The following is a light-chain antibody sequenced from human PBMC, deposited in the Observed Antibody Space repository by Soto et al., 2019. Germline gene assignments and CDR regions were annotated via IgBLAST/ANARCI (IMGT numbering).Light chain of an antibody. CDR1: QDISTY. CDR2: LAS. CDR3: QQLDSDPPWT. V-gene: IGKV1-9*01. Sequence: IQLTQSPSSLSASVGDRVNITCRASQDISTYLAWYQQHRGRAPKLLVFLASTLESGVPSRFSGSGSGTDFTLTISSLQPDDFATYYCQQLDSDPPWTFGQGTRVEIK. J-gene: IGKJ1*01.